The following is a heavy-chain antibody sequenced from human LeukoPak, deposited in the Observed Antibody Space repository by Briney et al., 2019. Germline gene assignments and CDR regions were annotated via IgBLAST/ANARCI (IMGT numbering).Heavy chain of an antibody. CDR3: AKDNFGTIDY. J-gene: IGHJ4*02. Sequence: GGSLRLSCAASGFSFAGYTMHWVRQAPGKGLEWVSLFSWDGINTYYADSVKGRFTISRDNSKNSLYLQMNSLRTDDTALYYCAKDNFGTIDYWGQGTLVTVSS. CDR2: FSWDGINT. CDR1: GFSFAGYT. D-gene: IGHD3/OR15-3a*01. V-gene: IGHV3-43*01.